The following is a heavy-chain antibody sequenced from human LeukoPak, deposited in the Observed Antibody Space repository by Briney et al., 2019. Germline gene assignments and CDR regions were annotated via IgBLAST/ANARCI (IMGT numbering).Heavy chain of an antibody. D-gene: IGHD1-26*01. J-gene: IGHJ5*02. CDR1: GFAVSDYT. CDR2: ISRSQTYI. V-gene: IGHV3-21*01. Sequence: GGSLRLSCAASGFAVSDYTMNWVRQAPGKGLEWISSISRSQTYIYYADSVKGRFAISKDNAENSLYLQMNSLRAEDTAVYYCARAQVGYNWFDPWGQGTLVSVSS. CDR3: ARAQVGYNWFDP.